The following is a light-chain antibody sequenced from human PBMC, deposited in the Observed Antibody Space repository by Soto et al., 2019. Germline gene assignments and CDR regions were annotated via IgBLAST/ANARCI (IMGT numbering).Light chain of an antibody. Sequence: QSVLTQPASVSGSPGQSITISCTGTSSDVGSYNLVSWYQQHPGKAPKLMNYEGSKRPSGVSNRFSGSKSGNTASLTISGLQAEDEADYYCCSYAGSSYYVFGHGTKVTV. CDR3: CSYAGSSYYV. CDR1: SSDVGSYNL. J-gene: IGLJ1*01. V-gene: IGLV2-23*01. CDR2: EGS.